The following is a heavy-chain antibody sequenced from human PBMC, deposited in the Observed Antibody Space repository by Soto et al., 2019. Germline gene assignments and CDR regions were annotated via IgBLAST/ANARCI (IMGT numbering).Heavy chain of an antibody. CDR3: AREGATYYFDY. Sequence: QVQLVQSGAEVKKPGSSVKVSCKASGGTFSSYAISWVRQAPGQGLEWMGGIIPIFGTANYAQKFQGRVTITAHESTSTAYMELSSMRSEDTAVYYCAREGATYYFDYWGQGTLVTVSS. V-gene: IGHV1-69*12. J-gene: IGHJ4*02. CDR1: GGTFSSYA. CDR2: IIPIFGTA. D-gene: IGHD3-16*01.